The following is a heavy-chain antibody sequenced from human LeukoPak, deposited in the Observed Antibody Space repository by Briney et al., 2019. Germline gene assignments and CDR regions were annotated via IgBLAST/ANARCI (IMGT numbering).Heavy chain of an antibody. D-gene: IGHD7-27*01. V-gene: IGHV1-2*06. CDR2: INPNSGGT. J-gene: IGHJ4*02. Sequence: GASVKVSCKASGYTFAGYYMHWGRQAPGQGLEWMGRINPNSGGTNYAQKFQGRVTMTRDTSISRAYMELSRLRSDDTAVYYCARDLLPGDSDYWGQGSLVTVSS. CDR3: ARDLLPGDSDY. CDR1: GYTFAGYY.